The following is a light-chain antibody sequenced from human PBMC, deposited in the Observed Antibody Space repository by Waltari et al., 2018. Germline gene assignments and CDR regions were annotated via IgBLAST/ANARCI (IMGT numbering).Light chain of an antibody. CDR3: QQYYRTSLT. V-gene: IGKV4-1*01. J-gene: IGKJ4*01. CDR1: QSILQSSNSRNH. CDR2: WAS. Sequence: DIVMTQSPDSLAVSLGETATINCKSSQSILQSSNSRNHLAWYQQRPGQPPKLLIFWASSREAGVPDRFSGSGYGTDFTLTISNVQAEDGALYFCQQYYRTSLTFGGGTRVEIK.